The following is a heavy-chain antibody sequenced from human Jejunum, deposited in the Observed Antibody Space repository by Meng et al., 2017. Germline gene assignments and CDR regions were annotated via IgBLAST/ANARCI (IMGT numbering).Heavy chain of an antibody. V-gene: IGHV3-7*01. J-gene: IGHJ4*02. D-gene: IGHD1-26*01. Sequence: GESLKISCAASGFTFTNYFMGWVRQAPGKGLEWVANMNEDGSQKLYVDSVKGRFTISRDNAKNSVVLQMDSLRAEDTAVYYCARGVREGGWGQGTRVTVSS. CDR1: GFTFTNYF. CDR3: ARGVREGG. CDR2: MNEDGSQK.